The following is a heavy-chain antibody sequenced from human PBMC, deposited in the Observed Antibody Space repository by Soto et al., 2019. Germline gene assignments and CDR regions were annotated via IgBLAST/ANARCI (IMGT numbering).Heavy chain of an antibody. Sequence: QVQLVQSGAEVKKPGSSVKVSCKASGGTFSNYAISWVRQAPGQGLEWMGGIIPIFGTANYAQKFQGRVTITADESTSTASMELSSLRSEDTAIYYCAVGSVDIVPTGMKPFDPWGQGTLVTVSS. CDR2: IIPIFGTA. V-gene: IGHV1-69*12. J-gene: IGHJ5*02. CDR1: GGTFSNYA. D-gene: IGHD5-12*01. CDR3: AVGSVDIVPTGMKPFDP.